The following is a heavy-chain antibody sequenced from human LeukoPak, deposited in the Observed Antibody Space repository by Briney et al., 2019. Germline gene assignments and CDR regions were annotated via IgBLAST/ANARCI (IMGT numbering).Heavy chain of an antibody. J-gene: IGHJ5*02. D-gene: IGHD2-2*01. CDR1: GXSISSSY. CDR3: AGVYCSSTSCYGWFDP. CDR2: IYYSGST. Sequence: PSETLSLTCTVSGXSISSSYWSWIRQPPGKGLEWIGYIYYSGSTNYNPSLKSRVTISVDTSKPQFSLNVPSVTAADTAVYYCAGVYCSSTSCYGWFDPWGQGTLVTVSS. V-gene: IGHV4-59*12.